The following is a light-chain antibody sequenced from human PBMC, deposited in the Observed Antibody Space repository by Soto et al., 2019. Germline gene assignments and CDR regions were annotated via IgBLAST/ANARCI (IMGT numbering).Light chain of an antibody. CDR3: QQLNSYPHT. Sequence: IQLTQSPSSLSAYGGDRVTITCRASHGISSYLAWYQHKPWKAPKLLIYAASTLQSGVPSRFSGSGSGTDFTLTISSLQPEDFATYYCQQLNSYPHTFGQGTKLEIK. CDR2: AAS. V-gene: IGKV1-9*01. J-gene: IGKJ2*01. CDR1: HGISSY.